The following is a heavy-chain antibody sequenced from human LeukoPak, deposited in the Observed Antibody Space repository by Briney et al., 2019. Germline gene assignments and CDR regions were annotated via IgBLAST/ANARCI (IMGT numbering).Heavy chain of an antibody. Sequence: GGSLRLSCAASDFSFTTYTMSWVRQAPGKGPEWVSSISGGDTTTYYADSVKGRSTISRDNSKSTLYLQMNSLRAEDTAIYYCAKQSLRLRGPLLIYYFDFWGQGTLVTVSS. CDR1: DFSFTTYT. J-gene: IGHJ4*02. CDR3: AKQSLRLRGPLLIYYFDF. V-gene: IGHV3-23*01. CDR2: ISGGDTTT. D-gene: IGHD3-10*01.